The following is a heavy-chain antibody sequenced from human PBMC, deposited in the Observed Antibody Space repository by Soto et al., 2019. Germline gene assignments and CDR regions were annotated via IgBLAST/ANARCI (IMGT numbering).Heavy chain of an antibody. D-gene: IGHD3-3*01. CDR1: GYTFTSYD. V-gene: IGHV1-8*01. J-gene: IGHJ5*02. Sequence: QVQLVQSGAEVKKPGASVKVSCKASGYTFTSYDINWVRQATGQGLEWMGWMNPNSGNTGYAQKFQGRVTMTRNTXISTAYXXXXXXXXEDTAMYYCARGLEWSWSLDPWGQGTLVTVSS. CDR2: MNPNSGNT. CDR3: ARGLEWSWSLDP.